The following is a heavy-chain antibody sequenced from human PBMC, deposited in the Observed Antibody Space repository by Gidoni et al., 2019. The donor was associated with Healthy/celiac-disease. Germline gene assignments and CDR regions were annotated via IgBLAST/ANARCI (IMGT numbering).Heavy chain of an antibody. D-gene: IGHD3-3*01. V-gene: IGHV3-23*01. J-gene: IGHJ4*02. Sequence: EVQLLESGGGLVQPGGSLRLSCAASGFTFSSYAMSWVRQAPGKGLEWVSAISGCGGSTYYADSVKGRFTISRDNSKNTLYLQMNSLRAEDTAVYYCAKDHGDFWSGYSGGYWGQGTLVTVSS. CDR2: ISGCGGST. CDR3: AKDHGDFWSGYSGGY. CDR1: GFTFSSYA.